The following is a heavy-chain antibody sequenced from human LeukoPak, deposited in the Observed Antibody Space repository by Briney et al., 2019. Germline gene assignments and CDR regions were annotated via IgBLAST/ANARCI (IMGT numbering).Heavy chain of an antibody. CDR3: ARRAGAYSHPYDY. Sequence: GGSLRLSCAASGFSFSRYWMSWVRHAPGKGLEWVANIKQDGSEKNYVESVKGRFTISRDNAKNSLYLQMNSLRAEDTAVYYCARRAGAYSHPYDYWGQGTLVTVSS. V-gene: IGHV3-7*03. J-gene: IGHJ4*02. CDR2: IKQDGSEK. CDR1: GFSFSRYW. D-gene: IGHD4/OR15-4a*01.